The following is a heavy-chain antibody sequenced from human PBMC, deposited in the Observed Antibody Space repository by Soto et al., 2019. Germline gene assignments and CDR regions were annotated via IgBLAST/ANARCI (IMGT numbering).Heavy chain of an antibody. V-gene: IGHV1-69*01. J-gene: IGHJ6*02. CDR3: ARVIAVAAYYYYYGMDV. D-gene: IGHD6-19*01. CDR2: IIPIFGTA. Sequence: QVQLVQSGAEVKKPGSSVKVSCKASGGTFSSYAISWVRQAPGQGIEWMGWIIPIFGTANDAQKFQGRVTITADESTRTAYMELSSLRSEDTAVYYCARVIAVAAYYYYYGMDVWGQGTTVTVSS. CDR1: GGTFSSYA.